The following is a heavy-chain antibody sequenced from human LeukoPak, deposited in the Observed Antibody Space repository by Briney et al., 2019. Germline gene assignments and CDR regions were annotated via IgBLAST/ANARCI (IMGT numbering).Heavy chain of an antibody. D-gene: IGHD3-9*01. Sequence: QAGGSLRLSCAASGFTLSSYGMHWVRQAPGKGLEWVAFIRYDGSNKYYADSVKGRFTISRDNSKNTLYLQMNSLRAEDTAVYYCAKDALVLRYTRQREYYFDYWGQGTLVTVSS. CDR3: AKDALVLRYTRQREYYFDY. V-gene: IGHV3-30*02. CDR1: GFTLSSYG. CDR2: IRYDGSNK. J-gene: IGHJ4*02.